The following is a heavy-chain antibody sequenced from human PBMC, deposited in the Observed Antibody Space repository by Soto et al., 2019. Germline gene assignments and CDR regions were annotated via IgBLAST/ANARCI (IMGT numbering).Heavy chain of an antibody. CDR3: ARHRRPSRDRAFDI. V-gene: IGHV4-39*01. CDR1: GGSISSSSYY. Sequence: SETLSLTCTVSGGSISSSSYYWGWIRQPPGKGLEWIGSIYYSGSTYYNPSLKSRVTISVDTSKNQFSLKLSSVTAADTAVYYCARHRRPSRDRAFDIWGQGTMVTVSS. J-gene: IGHJ3*02. CDR2: IYYSGST.